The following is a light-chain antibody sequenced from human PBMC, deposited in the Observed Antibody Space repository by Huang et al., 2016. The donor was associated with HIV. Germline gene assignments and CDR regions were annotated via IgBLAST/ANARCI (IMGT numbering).Light chain of an antibody. Sequence: EIVMTQSPATLSVSPEERATLSCRASQSVSSNLAWYQQKPGQAPRLLIYGASTRATGSPARFSGSGSGTEFTLTISSLQSEDFAVYYCQQYNNWPPMYTFGQGTKLEIK. CDR3: QQYNNWPPMYT. CDR1: QSVSSN. CDR2: GAS. J-gene: IGKJ2*01. V-gene: IGKV3-15*01.